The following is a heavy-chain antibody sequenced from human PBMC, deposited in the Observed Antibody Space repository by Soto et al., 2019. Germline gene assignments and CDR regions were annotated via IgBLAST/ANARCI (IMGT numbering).Heavy chain of an antibody. CDR1: GFTFNNYA. CDR3: AKEEYYYDSSGYSRSAFDI. D-gene: IGHD3-22*01. V-gene: IGHV3-23*01. J-gene: IGHJ3*02. Sequence: GGSLRLSCAASGFTFNNYAMSWVRQAPGKGLEWVSAISGSGGSTYYADSVKGRFTISRDNSKNTLYLQMNSLRAEDTAVYYCAKEEYYYDSSGYSRSAFDIWGQGTMVTVSS. CDR2: ISGSGGST.